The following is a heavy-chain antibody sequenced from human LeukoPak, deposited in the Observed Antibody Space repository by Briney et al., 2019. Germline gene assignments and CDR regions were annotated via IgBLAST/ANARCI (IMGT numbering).Heavy chain of an antibody. V-gene: IGHV3-30-3*01. CDR1: GFTFSNYA. CDR3: APQLRLHDYGDYRVSGDFDY. J-gene: IGHJ4*02. CDR2: ISYDGSNK. Sequence: PGGSLRLSCAASGFTFSNYAIHWVRQAPDKGLEWVAVISYDGSNKYYADSVKGRFTISRDNSKNTLYLQMNSLRAEDTAVYYCAPQLRLHDYGDYRVSGDFDYWGQGALVTVSS. D-gene: IGHD4-17*01.